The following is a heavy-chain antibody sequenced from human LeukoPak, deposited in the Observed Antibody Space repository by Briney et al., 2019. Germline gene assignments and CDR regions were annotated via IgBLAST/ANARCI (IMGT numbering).Heavy chain of an antibody. D-gene: IGHD3-22*01. CDR2: INPNSGGT. CDR3: ARVIRYNDLTYYYDSSGYYYFDY. V-gene: IGHV1-2*02. Sequence: ASVKVSCKASGYTFTSYGISWVRQAPGQGLEWMGWINPNSGGTNYAQKFQGRVTMTRDTSISTAYMELSRLRSDDTAVYYCARVIRYNDLTYYYDSSGYYYFDYWGQGTLVTVSS. J-gene: IGHJ4*02. CDR1: GYTFTSYG.